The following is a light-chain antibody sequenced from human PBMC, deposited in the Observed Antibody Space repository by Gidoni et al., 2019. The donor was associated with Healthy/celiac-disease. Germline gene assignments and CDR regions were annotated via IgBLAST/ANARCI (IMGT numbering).Light chain of an antibody. CDR3: TSYAGSNPVG. V-gene: IGLV2-8*01. Sequence: QSALSQPPSASGSPGQSVTISCTGTSSDVGAYNDVSWYQQHPGKAPKLMIYEVSKRPSGVPDRFSGSKSGNTASLTVSGLQAEDEADYYFTSYAGSNPVGFGGGTKLTVL. CDR1: SSDVGAYND. CDR2: EVS. J-gene: IGLJ2*01.